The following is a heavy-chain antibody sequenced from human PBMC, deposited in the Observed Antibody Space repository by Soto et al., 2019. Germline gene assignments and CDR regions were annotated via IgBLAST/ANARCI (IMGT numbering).Heavy chain of an antibody. CDR3: AGDQGNSLRWVY. J-gene: IGHJ4*02. CDR2: ISNSGIT. D-gene: IGHD4-17*01. Sequence: SETLSLTCTVSGGSISSDYYYWTWSRQPPGKGLENIGYISNSGITYYNPSLKSQVTISRNTSKNKYSMKLSSVTAADTAVYYCAGDQGNSLRWVYWGRGTLVT. V-gene: IGHV4-30-4*01. CDR1: GGSISSDYYY.